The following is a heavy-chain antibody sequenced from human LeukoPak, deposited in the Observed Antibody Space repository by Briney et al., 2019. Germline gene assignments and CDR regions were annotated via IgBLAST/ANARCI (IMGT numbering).Heavy chain of an antibody. Sequence: SVKVSCKASGGTLSSYAISWVRQAPGQGLEWMGRIIPILGIANYAQKFQGRVTITADKSTSTAYMELSSLRSEDTAVYYCARGRYYGSGSQIFDYWGQGTLVTVSS. CDR3: ARGRYYGSGSQIFDY. CDR1: GGTLSSYA. V-gene: IGHV1-69*04. J-gene: IGHJ4*02. CDR2: IIPILGIA. D-gene: IGHD3-10*01.